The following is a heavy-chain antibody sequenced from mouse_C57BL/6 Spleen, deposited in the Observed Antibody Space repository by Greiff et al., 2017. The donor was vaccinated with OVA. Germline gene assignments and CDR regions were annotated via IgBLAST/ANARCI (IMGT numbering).Heavy chain of an antibody. CDR1: GYTFTSYW. Sequence: VKLQQPGTELVKPGASVKLSCKASGYTFTSYWMHWVKQRPGQGLEWIGNINPSNGGTNYNEKFKSKATLTVDKSSSTAYMQLSSLTSEDSAVYYCARSEGYYDYDRDAMDYWGQGTSVTVSS. CDR3: ARSEGYYDYDRDAMDY. J-gene: IGHJ4*01. D-gene: IGHD2-4*01. V-gene: IGHV1-53*01. CDR2: INPSNGGT.